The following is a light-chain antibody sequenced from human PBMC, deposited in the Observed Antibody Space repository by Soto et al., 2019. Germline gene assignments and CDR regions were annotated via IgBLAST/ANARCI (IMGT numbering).Light chain of an antibody. CDR3: QQFGSSPWT. Sequence: EIVLTQSPGTLSLSPEERATLSCRASQSVSGSYLAWYQQKPGQAPRLLIYSTSSRATDIPDRFSGSGSGTDFTLTISRLEPEDFAVYYCQQFGSSPWTFGQGTKVDIK. CDR1: QSVSGSY. V-gene: IGKV3-20*01. CDR2: STS. J-gene: IGKJ1*01.